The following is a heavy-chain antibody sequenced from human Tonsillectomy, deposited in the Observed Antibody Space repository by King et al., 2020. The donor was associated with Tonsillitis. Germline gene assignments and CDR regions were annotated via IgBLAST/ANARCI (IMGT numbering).Heavy chain of an antibody. J-gene: IGHJ4*02. V-gene: IGHV3-11*06. Sequence: HVQLVESGGGLVKPGGSLRLSCVASGFTFSGYYMNWIRQAPGKGLEWVSFISSSTTHTNYADSVRGRFTISRDNAKNSIYLEMNSLRADDTAVYYCAKVGGNYFDKLGQGTLVTVSS. CDR2: ISSSTTHT. D-gene: IGHD4-23*01. CDR1: GFTFSGYY. CDR3: AKVGGNYFDK.